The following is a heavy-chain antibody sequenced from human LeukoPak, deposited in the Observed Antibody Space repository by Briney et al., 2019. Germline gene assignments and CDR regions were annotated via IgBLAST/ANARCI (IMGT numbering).Heavy chain of an antibody. J-gene: IGHJ3*02. CDR3: ARAGITIFGVVTVSHAFDI. CDR1: GGSISSYY. CDR2: IYYSGST. D-gene: IGHD3-3*01. Sequence: SETLSLTCTVSGGSISSYYWGWIRQPPGKGLEWIGSIYYSGSTYYNPSLKSRVTISVDTSKNQFSLKLSSVTAADTAVYYCARAGITIFGVVTVSHAFDIWGQGTMVTVSS. V-gene: IGHV4-39*01.